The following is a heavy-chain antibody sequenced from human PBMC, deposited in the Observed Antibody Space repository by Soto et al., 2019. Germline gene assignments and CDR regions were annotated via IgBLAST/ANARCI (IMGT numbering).Heavy chain of an antibody. J-gene: IGHJ4*02. CDR2: ITESGDRT. CDR3: AKWKWAHFDY. CDR1: EFTFP. Sequence: GGSLRLSCTASEFTFPMSWLRQAPGPGLEWVATITESGDRTHYAESVKGRFTISRDNSKNTVFLQMNSLRAVDTAIYFCAKWKWAHFDYWGQGMPVTVSS. D-gene: IGHD1-26*01. V-gene: IGHV3-23*01.